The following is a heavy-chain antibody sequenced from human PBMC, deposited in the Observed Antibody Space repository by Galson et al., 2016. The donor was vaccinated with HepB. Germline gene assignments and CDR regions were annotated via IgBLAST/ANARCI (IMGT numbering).Heavy chain of an antibody. CDR1: GFPFSSYA. V-gene: IGHV3-30*04. CDR2: TSFDGSDK. CDR3: ARDTGWNDQFDY. D-gene: IGHD1-1*01. Sequence: SLRLSCAASGFPFSSYAVHWVRQAPGKGLERVAVTSFDGSDKYYTDSVKGRFTVPRDNSRNTLFLQMSSLRAEDTAVYYCARDTGWNDQFDYWGQGTLVTVSS. J-gene: IGHJ4*02.